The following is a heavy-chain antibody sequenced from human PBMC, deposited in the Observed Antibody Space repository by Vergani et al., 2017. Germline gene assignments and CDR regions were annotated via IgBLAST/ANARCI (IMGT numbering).Heavy chain of an antibody. D-gene: IGHD3-9*01. CDR2: INPSGGHT. CDR3: ARGDYGILTGYRY. CDR1: GYTFSNYY. J-gene: IGHJ4*02. V-gene: IGHV1-46*03. Sequence: QVQVVQSGAEVKKSGASVKVSCKTSGYTFSNYYMHWVRQAPGQGREWMGIINPSGGHTNYAQKFQGRVTMTRDTSTSTVYMELSSLRSEDTAIYYCARGDYGILTGYRYWGQGALVTVS.